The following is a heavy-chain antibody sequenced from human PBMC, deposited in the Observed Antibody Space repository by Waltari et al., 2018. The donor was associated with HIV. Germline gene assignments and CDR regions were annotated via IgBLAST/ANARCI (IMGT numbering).Heavy chain of an antibody. D-gene: IGHD1-7*01. CDR2: INRDVVST. CDR1: GFTFSSYW. J-gene: IGHJ4*02. V-gene: IGHV3-74*01. CDR3: ARAGRDGKLPPDY. Sequence: EVQLVESGGGLVQPGGSLRLSCAASGFTFSSYWTHWVRQAPGKGLVLVSCINRDVVSTSYADSVKCRFTISRDNAKNTLYLQMNSLRAEDTAVYYCARAGRDGKLPPDYWGQGTLVTVSS.